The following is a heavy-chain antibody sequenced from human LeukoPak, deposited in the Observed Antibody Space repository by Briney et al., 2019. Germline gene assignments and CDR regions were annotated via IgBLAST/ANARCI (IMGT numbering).Heavy chain of an antibody. V-gene: IGHV1-3*01. Sequence: GASVKVSCKASGYTFTSYAMHWVRQAPGQRLEWMGWINAGNGNTKYSQKFQGRVTNTRDTSASTAYMELSSLRSEDTAVYYCAREDRYQLLFLDYWGQGTLVTVSS. D-gene: IGHD2-2*01. CDR2: INAGNGNT. CDR3: AREDRYQLLFLDY. CDR1: GYTFTSYA. J-gene: IGHJ4*02.